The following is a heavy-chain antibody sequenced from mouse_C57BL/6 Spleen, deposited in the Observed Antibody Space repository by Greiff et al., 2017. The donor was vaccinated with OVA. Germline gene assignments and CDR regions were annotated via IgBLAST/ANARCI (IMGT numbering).Heavy chain of an antibody. Sequence: VQLKQSGPELVKPGASVKLPCKASGYTFTDYYMDWVKQSPGQSLEWIGDIIPNNGGSIYNQKFKGKATLTVAKSSSTAYMELRRLASEDTEVYYCARTGGGDYGSSYPADWGQGTLVTVSA. CDR1: GYTFTDYY. CDR2: IIPNNGGS. CDR3: ARTGGGDYGSSYPAD. J-gene: IGHJ3*01. V-gene: IGHV1-18*01. D-gene: IGHD1-1*01.